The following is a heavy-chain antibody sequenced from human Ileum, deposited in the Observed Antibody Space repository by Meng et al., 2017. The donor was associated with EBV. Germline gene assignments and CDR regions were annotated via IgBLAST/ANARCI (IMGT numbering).Heavy chain of an antibody. Sequence: QVQLVQSGAEVKKPGXSVKVPCKASGYTFINYAINWVRQAPGQGLEWMGWINTHTGNPTYGQGFTGRFVLSSDTSVSTANLQISSLKAEDTAVYYCARGGPYPDSSGFHWYFDLWGRGTLVTVSS. CDR1: GYTFINYA. J-gene: IGHJ2*01. CDR3: ARGGPYPDSSGFHWYFDL. CDR2: INTHTGNP. D-gene: IGHD3-22*01. V-gene: IGHV7-4-1*02.